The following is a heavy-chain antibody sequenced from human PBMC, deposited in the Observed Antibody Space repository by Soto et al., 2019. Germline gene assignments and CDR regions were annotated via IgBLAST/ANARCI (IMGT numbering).Heavy chain of an antibody. CDR1: GFTFPTYA. Sequence: LLESGGGLVQPGGSLRLSCAASGFTFPTYAMGWVRQVPGKGLEWVSSISGSGAGTFYADSVKGRFTISRDNAKKMVYLQMNGLRADDTALYYCAKEALTVAGNNFDSWGQGTLVTVSS. CDR3: AKEALTVAGNNFDS. CDR2: ISGSGAGT. D-gene: IGHD6-19*01. J-gene: IGHJ4*02. V-gene: IGHV3-23*01.